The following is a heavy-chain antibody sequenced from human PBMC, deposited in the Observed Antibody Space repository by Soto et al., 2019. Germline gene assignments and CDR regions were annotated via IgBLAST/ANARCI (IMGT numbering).Heavy chain of an antibody. D-gene: IGHD3-16*01. CDR2: INRIGDST. V-gene: IGHV3-23*01. CDR3: AKVRGMVSPDY. J-gene: IGHJ4*02. Sequence: GGSLRLSCAASGFTFTSYGMCWVRQAPGKGPEWVSGINRIGDSTYYADSVKGRFTISRDDSKSTVYLQMNNLRVDDTALYYCAKVRGMVSPDYWGKETQFTVSS. CDR1: GFTFTSYG.